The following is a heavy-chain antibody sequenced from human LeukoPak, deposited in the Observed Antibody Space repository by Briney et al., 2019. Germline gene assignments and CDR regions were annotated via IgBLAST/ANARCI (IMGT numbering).Heavy chain of an antibody. V-gene: IGHV4-59*01. D-gene: IGHD3-9*01. J-gene: IGHJ6*02. CDR1: GGSILSYY. CDR3: ARVAYDILTGQLYYGMDV. Sequence: PSETLSLTCTVSGGSILSYYWSWIRQPPGKGLEWIGYIYYSGSTNYNPSLKSRVTISVDTSKNQFSLKLSSVTAADTAVYYCARVAYDILTGQLYYGMDVWGQGTTVTVSS. CDR2: IYYSGST.